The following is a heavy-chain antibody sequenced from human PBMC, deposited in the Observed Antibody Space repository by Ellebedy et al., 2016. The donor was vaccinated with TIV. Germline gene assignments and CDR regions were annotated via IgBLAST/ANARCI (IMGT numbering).Heavy chain of an antibody. Sequence: AASVKVSCKASGYTFTSYYMHWVRQAPGQGLEWMGIINPSGGSTSYAQKFQGRVTMTRDTSTSTVYMELSSLRSEDTAVYYCARERCSSTSCYGSVDAFDIWGQGTMVTVSS. CDR3: ARERCSSTSCYGSVDAFDI. D-gene: IGHD2-2*01. J-gene: IGHJ3*02. CDR1: GYTFTSYY. V-gene: IGHV1-46*01. CDR2: INPSGGST.